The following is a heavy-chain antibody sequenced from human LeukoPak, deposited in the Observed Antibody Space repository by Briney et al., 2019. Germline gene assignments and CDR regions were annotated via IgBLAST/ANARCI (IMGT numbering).Heavy chain of an antibody. CDR2: IYYSGST. CDR1: GGSISSYY. CDR3: ARGYYDFWSGYGPYFDY. Sequence: SKTLSLTCTVSGGSISSYYWSWIRQPPGKGLEWIGYIYYSGSTNYNPSLKSRVTISVDTSKNQFSLKLSSVTAADTAVYYCARGYYDFWSGYGPYFDYWGQGTLVTVSS. D-gene: IGHD3-3*01. J-gene: IGHJ4*02. V-gene: IGHV4-59*01.